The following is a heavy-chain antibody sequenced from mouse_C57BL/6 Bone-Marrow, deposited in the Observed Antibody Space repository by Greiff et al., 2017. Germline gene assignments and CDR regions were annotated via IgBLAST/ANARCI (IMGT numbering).Heavy chain of an antibody. V-gene: IGHV14-2*01. CDR2: IDPEDGET. D-gene: IGHD2-4*01. Sequence: VQLQQSGAELVKPGASVKLSCTASGFNFNDYYMHWVKQRPEQGLEWIGRIDPEDGETKYAPKFQGKATITADTASNTSYLQLSSLTSEDTADNYGSGDDYLFAYWGQGTLVTVSA. CDR3: SGDDYLFAY. J-gene: IGHJ3*01. CDR1: GFNFNDYY.